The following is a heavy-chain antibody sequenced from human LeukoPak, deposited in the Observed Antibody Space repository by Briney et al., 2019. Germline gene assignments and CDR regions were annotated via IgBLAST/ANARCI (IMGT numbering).Heavy chain of an antibody. D-gene: IGHD3-10*02. CDR3: AELGITMIGGV. CDR2: ISSSGSTI. J-gene: IGHJ6*04. Sequence: HPGGSLRLSCAASGFTFSSYWMSWVRQAPGKGLEWVSYISSSGSTIYYADSVKGRLTISRDNAKTSLYLQMNSLRAEDTAVYYCAELGITMIGGVWGKGTTVTISS. CDR1: GFTFSSYW. V-gene: IGHV3-48*04.